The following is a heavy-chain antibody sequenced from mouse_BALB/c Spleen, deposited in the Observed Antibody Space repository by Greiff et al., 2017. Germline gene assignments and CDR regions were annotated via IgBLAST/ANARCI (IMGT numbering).Heavy chain of an antibody. CDR2: IYPGDGDT. CDR3: ARIYYGNYYYAMDY. CDR1: GYTFTSYW. J-gene: IGHJ4*01. D-gene: IGHD2-1*01. Sequence: QVQLKQSGAELARPGASVKLSCKASGYTFTSYWMQWVKQRPGQGLEWIGAIYPGDGDTRYTQKFKGKATLTADKSSSTAYMQLSSLASEDSAVYYCARIYYGNYYYAMDYWGQGTSVTVSS. V-gene: IGHV1-87*01.